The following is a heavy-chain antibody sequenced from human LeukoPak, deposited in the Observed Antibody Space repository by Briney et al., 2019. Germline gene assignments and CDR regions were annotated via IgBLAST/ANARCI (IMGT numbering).Heavy chain of an antibody. Sequence: GESLKISCKASGYTFTNYWIGWVRQKPGEGLEWMGIIFPADSDARYSPSFQGQVTFPADKSINTAYLQWSSLKASDTAMYYCATFSLGATGGFAPWGQGTLVIVSS. J-gene: IGHJ5*02. CDR2: IFPADSDA. CDR1: GYTFTNYW. V-gene: IGHV5-51*01. D-gene: IGHD1-14*01. CDR3: ATFSLGATGGFAP.